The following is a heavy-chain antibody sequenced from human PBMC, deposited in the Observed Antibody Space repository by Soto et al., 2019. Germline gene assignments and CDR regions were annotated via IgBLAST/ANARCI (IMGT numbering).Heavy chain of an antibody. CDR2: IIPSFGTT. J-gene: IGHJ1*01. D-gene: IGHD3-22*01. CDR1: GGTFSNYA. V-gene: IGHV1-69*06. CDR3: ARPLYYYDSSGYYVTSEYFQH. Sequence: KVSCKASGGTFSNYAISWVRQAPGQGLEWMGGIIPSFGTTNYAQNFQDRVTITADKSTSTAYLELRSLRSEDTAVYYCARPLYYYDSSGYYVTSEYFQHWGQGTLVTVSS.